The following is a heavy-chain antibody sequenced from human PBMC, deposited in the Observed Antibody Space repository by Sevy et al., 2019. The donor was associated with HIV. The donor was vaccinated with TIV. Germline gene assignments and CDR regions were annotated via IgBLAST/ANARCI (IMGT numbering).Heavy chain of an antibody. D-gene: IGHD3-3*01. Sequence: GGYLRLSCAASGFTFSSYAMHWVRQAPGKGLEWVAVISYDGSNKYYADSVKGRFTISRDNSKNTLYLQMNSLRAEDTAVYYCAREGGDSWSGYYTGTDYYYGMDVWGQGTTVTVSS. CDR3: AREGGDSWSGYYTGTDYYYGMDV. CDR1: GFTFSSYA. CDR2: ISYDGSNK. J-gene: IGHJ6*02. V-gene: IGHV3-30-3*01.